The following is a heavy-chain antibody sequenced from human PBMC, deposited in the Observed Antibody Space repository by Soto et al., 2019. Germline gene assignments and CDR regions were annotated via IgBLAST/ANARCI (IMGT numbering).Heavy chain of an antibody. CDR3: ARELDSSGKTVWDY. J-gene: IGHJ4*02. V-gene: IGHV4-31*03. D-gene: IGHD3-22*01. CDR1: GGSISSGGYY. Sequence: QVQLQESGPGLVKPSQTLSLTCTVSGGSISSGGYYWSWIRQHPGKGLEWIGYIYYSGSTYYNPSLRSRVTXXVXTXXNQFSLKLSSVTAADTAVYYCARELDSSGKTVWDYWGQGTLVTVSS. CDR2: IYYSGST.